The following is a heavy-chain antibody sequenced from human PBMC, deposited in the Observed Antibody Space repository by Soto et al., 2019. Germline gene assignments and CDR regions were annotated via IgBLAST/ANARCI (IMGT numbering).Heavy chain of an antibody. CDR3: ARGNVVAIDY. J-gene: IGHJ4*02. D-gene: IGHD2-21*01. CDR1: GGSISSYY. V-gene: IGHV4-59*12. Sequence: SETLSLTCTVSGGSISSYYWTWIRQPPGKGLEWIGYIYYSGITNYNPSLKSRVTISVDTSKNQFSLKLGSVTAADTAVYYCARGNVVAIDYWGQGTLVTVSS. CDR2: IYYSGIT.